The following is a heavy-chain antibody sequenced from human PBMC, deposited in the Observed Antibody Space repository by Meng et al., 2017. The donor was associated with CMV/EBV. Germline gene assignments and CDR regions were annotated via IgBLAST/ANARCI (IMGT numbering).Heavy chain of an antibody. J-gene: IGHJ4*02. Sequence: SCSACGFTFSSYAMHWVRQAPGKGLEWVAVISYDGSNKYYADSVKGRFTISRDNSKNTLYLQMNSLRAEDTAVYYCARGLSGSYFDYWGQGTLVTVSS. V-gene: IGHV3-30*04. D-gene: IGHD1-26*01. CDR3: ARGLSGSYFDY. CDR1: GFTFSSYA. CDR2: ISYDGSNK.